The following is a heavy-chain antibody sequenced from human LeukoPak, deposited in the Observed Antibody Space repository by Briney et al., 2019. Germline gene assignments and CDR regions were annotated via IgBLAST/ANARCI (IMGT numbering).Heavy chain of an antibody. V-gene: IGHV1-8*01. CDR1: GYTFTSYD. CDR2: MNPNSGNT. Sequence: ASVKVSCKASGYTFTSYDINWVRQATGQGLEWMGWMNPNSGNTGYAQKFQGRVTMTRNTSISTAYMELSSLRSDDTAVYYCARDHYYDSSGYYGYWGQGTLVTVSS. CDR3: ARDHYYDSSGYYGY. D-gene: IGHD3-22*01. J-gene: IGHJ4*02.